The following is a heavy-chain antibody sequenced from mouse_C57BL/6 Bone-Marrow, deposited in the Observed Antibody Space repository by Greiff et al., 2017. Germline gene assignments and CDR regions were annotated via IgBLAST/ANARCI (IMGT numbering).Heavy chain of an antibody. V-gene: IGHV1-69*01. J-gene: IGHJ2*01. CDR1: GYTFTSYW. D-gene: IGHD6-1*01. CDR3: ARHASYVPFRY. Sequence: QVQLQQPGAELVMPGASVKLSCKASGYTFTSYWLHWVKQRPGQGLEWIGEIDPSDSYTNYNQKFKGNSTLTVDKSSSTAYMQLSSLTSEDSAVYYCARHASYVPFRYWGQGTTLTVSS. CDR2: IDPSDSYT.